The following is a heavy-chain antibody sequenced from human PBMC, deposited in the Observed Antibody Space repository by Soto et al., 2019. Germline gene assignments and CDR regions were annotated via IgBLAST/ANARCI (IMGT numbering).Heavy chain of an antibody. D-gene: IGHD3-3*01. Sequence: ASVKVSCKASGYTFTSYDINWVRQATGQGLEWMGWMNPNSGNTGYAQKFQGRVTMTRNTSISTAYMELSSLRSEDTAVYYCARVKSITIFGAVIINGMDVWGQGTTVTVSS. CDR1: GYTFTSYD. CDR2: MNPNSGNT. V-gene: IGHV1-8*01. J-gene: IGHJ6*02. CDR3: ARVKSITIFGAVIINGMDV.